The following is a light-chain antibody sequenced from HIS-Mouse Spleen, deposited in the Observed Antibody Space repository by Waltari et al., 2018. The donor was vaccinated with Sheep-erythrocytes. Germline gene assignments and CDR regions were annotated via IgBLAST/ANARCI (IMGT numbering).Light chain of an antibody. CDR3: CSYAGSSTPWV. J-gene: IGLJ3*02. CDR1: SSDVGSYNL. CDR2: EGS. V-gene: IGLV2-23*01. Sequence: QSALTQPASVSGSPGQSITISCTGTSSDVGSYNLVSWYQQHPGKAPKLMIYEGSKLPSGVSIRFSGSKSGNTASLTISGLQAEDEADYYCCSYAGSSTPWVFGGGTKLTVL.